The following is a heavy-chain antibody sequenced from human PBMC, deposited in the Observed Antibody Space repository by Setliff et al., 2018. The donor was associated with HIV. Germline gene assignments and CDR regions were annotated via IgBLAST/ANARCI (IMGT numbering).Heavy chain of an antibody. V-gene: IGHV4-30-2*01. CDR3: ARSTYYYGSGKGSGWFDP. D-gene: IGHD3-10*01. J-gene: IGHJ5*02. CDR2: IYHSGST. Sequence: PSETLSLTCAVSGGSISSGGYSWSWIRQPPGKGLEWIGYIYHSGSTYYNPSLKSRVTISIARSKNQFSLKLSSVTAADTAVYYGARSTYYYGSGKGSGWFDPWGQGTLVTVSS. CDR1: GGSISSGGYS.